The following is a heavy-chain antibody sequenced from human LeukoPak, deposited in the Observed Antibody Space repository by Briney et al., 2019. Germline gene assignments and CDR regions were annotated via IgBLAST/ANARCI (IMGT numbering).Heavy chain of an antibody. V-gene: IGHV3-48*03. Sequence: GGSLRLSCAASGFTFSNYEMNWVRWAPGRGLEWVSYISGSDNTIYDADSVKGRFTLSRDNAKNSLYLQMNRLRAEDTAVYYCAGKVGSTRGYYSEYWGQGTLVTVSS. J-gene: IGHJ4*02. D-gene: IGHD1-26*01. CDR1: GFTFSNYE. CDR3: AGKVGSTRGYYSEY. CDR2: ISGSDNTI.